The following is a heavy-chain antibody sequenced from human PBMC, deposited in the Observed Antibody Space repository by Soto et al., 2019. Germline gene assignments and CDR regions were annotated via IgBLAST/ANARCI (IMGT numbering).Heavy chain of an antibody. Sequence: QITLKESGPTLVKPTQTLTLTCTFSGFSLSTSGVGVGWIRQPPGKALEWLALIYWDDDKRYSPSLKSRLTITQDTSKNQVVLTMTNMDPVDTGTYYCAHGGPYISGWYYDAFDVWGQGTMVTVSS. D-gene: IGHD6-19*01. J-gene: IGHJ3*01. CDR1: GFSLSTSGVG. CDR2: IYWDDDK. CDR3: AHGGPYISGWYYDAFDV. V-gene: IGHV2-5*02.